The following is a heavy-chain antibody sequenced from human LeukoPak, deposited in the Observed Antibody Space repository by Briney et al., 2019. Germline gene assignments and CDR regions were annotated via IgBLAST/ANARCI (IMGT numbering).Heavy chain of an antibody. D-gene: IGHD3-16*01. Sequence: GGSLRLSCAASGLTFSSYSMNWVGQAPGKGVEGVSSISSSSSYIYYADSVKGRFTISRDNAKNSLYPQMNSLRAEDTAVYYCASYDWFDPWGQGTLVTVSS. CDR3: ASYDWFDP. J-gene: IGHJ5*02. CDR1: GLTFSSYS. CDR2: ISSSSSYI. V-gene: IGHV3-21*01.